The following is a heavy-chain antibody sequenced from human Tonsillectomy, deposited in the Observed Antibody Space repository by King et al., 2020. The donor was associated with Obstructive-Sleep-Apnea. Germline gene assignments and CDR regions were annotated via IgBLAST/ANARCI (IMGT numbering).Heavy chain of an antibody. V-gene: IGHV2-5*01. Sequence: TLKESGPTLVKPTQTLTLTCTFSGFSLSTSGVGVGWIRQPPGKALEWLALIYLNDDKRYSPSLKIRLPLTKDTSKNQVVLTMTNMDPVDTATYYCAHRLELWSVFDYWGQGTLVTVSS. CDR3: AHRLELWSVFDY. CDR1: GFSLSTSGVG. J-gene: IGHJ4*02. D-gene: IGHD5-18*01. CDR2: IYLNDDK.